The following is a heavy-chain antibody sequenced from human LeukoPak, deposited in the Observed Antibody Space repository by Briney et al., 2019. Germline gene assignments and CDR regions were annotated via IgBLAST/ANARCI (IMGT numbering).Heavy chain of an antibody. J-gene: IGHJ3*02. V-gene: IGHV3-15*01. D-gene: IGHD3-3*01. Sequence: PGGSLRLSCAASRFTFNNAWMNWVRQAPGKGLEWVGRIYSKTDGGTADYAAPVKGRFTISRDDSKNTLWLQMNSLKTEDTAVYYCTTGFFGVVNDAFDIWGQGTMVIVSS. CDR1: RFTFNNAW. CDR3: TTGFFGVVNDAFDI. CDR2: IYSKTDGGTA.